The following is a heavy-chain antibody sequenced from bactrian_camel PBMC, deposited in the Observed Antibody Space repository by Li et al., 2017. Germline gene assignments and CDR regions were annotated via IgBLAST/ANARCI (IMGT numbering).Heavy chain of an antibody. V-gene: IGHV3S53*01. Sequence: HVQLVESGGGSVQAGGSKRLSCAASGNSYCMGWFRQALGKEREGVATIERDGSTNYADSVKGRFTISKDNAKNTLYLQMNSLEPEDTATYYCAAARMTALQALGAFSSGRVADPTQYNDWGQGTQVTVS. J-gene: IGHJ4*01. D-gene: IGHD3*01. CDR2: IERDGST. CDR3: AAARMTALQALGAFSSGRVADPTQYND. CDR1: GNSYC.